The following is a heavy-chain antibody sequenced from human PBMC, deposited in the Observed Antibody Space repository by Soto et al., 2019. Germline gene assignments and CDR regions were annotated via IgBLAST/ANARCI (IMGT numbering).Heavy chain of an antibody. V-gene: IGHV1-3*01. CDR3: ARDAYYDFWSGYYNFDYYCYGMDV. Sequence: GASVKVSCKASGYTFTSYAMHWVRQAPGQRLEWMGWINAGNGNTKYSQKFQGRVTITRDTSASTAYMELSSLRSEDTAVYYCARDAYYDFWSGYYNFDYYCYGMDVWGQGTTVTVSS. CDR1: GYTFTSYA. D-gene: IGHD3-3*01. J-gene: IGHJ6*02. CDR2: INAGNGNT.